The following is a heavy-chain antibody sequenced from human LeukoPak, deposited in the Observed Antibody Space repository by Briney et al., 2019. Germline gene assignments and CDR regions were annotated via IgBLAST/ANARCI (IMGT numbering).Heavy chain of an antibody. CDR3: AKDNLPQDIVVVPAAMGY. V-gene: IGHV3-20*04. CDR1: GFTFGSFW. J-gene: IGHJ4*02. CDR2: INWNGGST. Sequence: GGSLRLSCAGSGFTFGSFWMHWVRQAPGKGLEWVSGINWNGGSTGYADSVKGRFTISRDNAKNSLYLQMNSLRAEDTAVYYCAKDNLPQDIVVVPAAMGYWGQGTLVTVSS. D-gene: IGHD2-2*01.